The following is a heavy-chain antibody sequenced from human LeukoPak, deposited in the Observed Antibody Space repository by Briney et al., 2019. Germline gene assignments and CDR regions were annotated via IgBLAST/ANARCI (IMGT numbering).Heavy chain of an antibody. Sequence: GGSLRLSCAASGFTFSSYAMHWVRQAPGKGLERVAVISYDGSNKYYADSVKGRFTISRDNSKNTLYLQMNSLRAEDTAVYYCARDVLTYGSYFDYWGQGTLVTVSS. CDR2: ISYDGSNK. D-gene: IGHD3-10*01. CDR1: GFTFSSYA. CDR3: ARDVLTYGSYFDY. V-gene: IGHV3-30-3*01. J-gene: IGHJ4*02.